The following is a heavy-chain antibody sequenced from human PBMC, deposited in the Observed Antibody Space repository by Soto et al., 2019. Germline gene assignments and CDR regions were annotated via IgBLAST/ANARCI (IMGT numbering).Heavy chain of an antibody. Sequence: SVKVSCKASGGTFSSYAISWVRQAPGQGLEWMGGIIPIFGTANYAQKFQGRVTITADKSTSTAYMELSSLRSEDTAVYYCARAENYVLRYFDWSYLFDYWGQGTLVTVSS. CDR2: IIPIFGTA. J-gene: IGHJ4*02. CDR3: ARAENYVLRYFDWSYLFDY. CDR1: GGTFSSYA. V-gene: IGHV1-69*06. D-gene: IGHD3-9*01.